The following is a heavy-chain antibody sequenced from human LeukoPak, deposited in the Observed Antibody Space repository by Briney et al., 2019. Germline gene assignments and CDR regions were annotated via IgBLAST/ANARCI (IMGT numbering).Heavy chain of an antibody. V-gene: IGHV3-33*01. CDR1: GFVFSSFA. CDR3: ARDGMVSSWYYYYYGMDV. CDR2: IWDDGSYK. J-gene: IGHJ6*02. Sequence: PGRSLRLSCAASGFVFSSFAMHWVRQAPGKGLEWVASIWDDGSYKYHTDSVKGRFTISRDNAKNSLYLQMNSLRAEDTAVYYCARDGMVSSWYYYYYGMDVWGQGTTVTVSS. D-gene: IGHD6-13*01.